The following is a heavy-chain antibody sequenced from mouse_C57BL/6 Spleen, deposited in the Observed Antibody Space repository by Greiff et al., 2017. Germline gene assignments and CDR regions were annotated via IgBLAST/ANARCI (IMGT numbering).Heavy chain of an antibody. CDR1: GYSITSCYY. CDR3: AREDYGSSYGGYFDV. D-gene: IGHD1-1*01. CDR2: ISYDGSN. J-gene: IGHJ1*03. Sequence: ESGPGLVKPSQSLSLTCSVTGYSITSCYYWNWIRQFPGNKLEWMGYISYDGSNNYNPSLKNRISITRDTSKNQFFLKLNSVTTEDTATYYCAREDYGSSYGGYFDVWGTGTTVTVSS. V-gene: IGHV3-6*01.